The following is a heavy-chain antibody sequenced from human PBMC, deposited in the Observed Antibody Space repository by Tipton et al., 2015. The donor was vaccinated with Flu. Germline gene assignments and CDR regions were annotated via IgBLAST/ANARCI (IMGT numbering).Heavy chain of an antibody. CDR2: IYSGGRT. CDR3: AGVEYTLANGDY. CDR1: GFTVSNNY. Sequence: QLVQSGRGLVQPGGSLRLSCAVSGFTVSNNYMSWVRQAPGKGLEWVSVIYSGGRTFYADSVKGRVTISRDDSKNTLYLQMNSLRAEDTAVYYCAGVEYTLANGDYWGQGTLVTVSS. D-gene: IGHD2-8*01. J-gene: IGHJ4*02. V-gene: IGHV3-66*02.